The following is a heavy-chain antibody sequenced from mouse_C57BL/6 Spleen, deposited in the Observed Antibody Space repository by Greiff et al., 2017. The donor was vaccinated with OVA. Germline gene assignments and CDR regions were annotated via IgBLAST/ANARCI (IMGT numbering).Heavy chain of an antibody. CDR2: ISYDGSN. CDR3: ARAQRAMDY. Sequence: EVQVVESGPGLVKPSQSLSLTCSVTGYSITSGYYWNWIRQFPGNKLEWMGYISYDGSNNYNPSLKNRISITRDTSKNQFFLKLNSVTTEDTATYYCARAQRAMDYWGQGTSVTVSS. V-gene: IGHV3-6*01. CDR1: GYSITSGYY. J-gene: IGHJ4*01.